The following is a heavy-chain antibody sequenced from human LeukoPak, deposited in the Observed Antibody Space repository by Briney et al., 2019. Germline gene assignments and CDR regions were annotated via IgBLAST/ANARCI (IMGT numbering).Heavy chain of an antibody. CDR3: ARGRQRKDFLFDY. Sequence: SETLSLTCAVYGGSFSGYYWSWVRQPPEKGLEWIGEINHSGSTNYNPSLKSRVTISVDTSKNQFSLKLSSVTAADTAVYYCARGRQRKDFLFDYWGQGTLVTVSS. J-gene: IGHJ4*02. CDR1: GGSFSGYY. D-gene: IGHD2-15*01. CDR2: INHSGST. V-gene: IGHV4-34*01.